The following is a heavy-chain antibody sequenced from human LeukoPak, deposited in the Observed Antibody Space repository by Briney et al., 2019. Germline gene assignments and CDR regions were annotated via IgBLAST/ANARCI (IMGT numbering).Heavy chain of an antibody. CDR1: GFTFSNFG. J-gene: IGHJ4*02. Sequence: GGSLRLSCAASGFTFSNFGVHWVRQAPGKGLEWAAFIRYDGSNEYYADSVKGRFTISRDNSKNTLYLQMNSLRAEDTAVYYCARPSYSSGWSFFDYWGQGTLVTVSS. CDR3: ARPSYSSGWSFFDY. D-gene: IGHD6-19*01. V-gene: IGHV3-30*02. CDR2: IRYDGSNE.